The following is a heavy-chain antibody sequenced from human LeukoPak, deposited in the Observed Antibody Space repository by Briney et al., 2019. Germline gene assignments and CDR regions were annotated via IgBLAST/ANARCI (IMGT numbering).Heavy chain of an antibody. Sequence: GGSLRLSCAASGFTFRDYYMSWIRHAPGKGLEWVSYISSSGSTIYYADSVKGRFTISRDNAKNSLFLQMNSLRAEDTAVFYCARVKYSSSAYFDYWGQGTLVTVSS. CDR2: ISSSGSTI. CDR1: GFTFRDYY. V-gene: IGHV3-11*04. D-gene: IGHD6-6*01. CDR3: ARVKYSSSAYFDY. J-gene: IGHJ4*02.